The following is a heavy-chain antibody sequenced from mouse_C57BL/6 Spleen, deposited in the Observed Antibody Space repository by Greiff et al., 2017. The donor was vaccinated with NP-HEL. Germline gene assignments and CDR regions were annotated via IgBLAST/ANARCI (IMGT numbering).Heavy chain of an antibody. J-gene: IGHJ4*01. D-gene: IGHD1-1*01. CDR1: GYTFTSYW. CDR2: IYPGSGST. V-gene: IGHV1-55*01. CDR3: ASYYGSSTHYYAMDD. Sequence: QVQLQQPGAELVKPGASVKMSCKASGYTFTSYWITWVKQRPGQGLEWIGDIYPGSGSTNYNEKFKSKATLTVDTSSSTAYMQLSSLTSEDSAVYYCASYYGSSTHYYAMDDWGQGTSVTVSS.